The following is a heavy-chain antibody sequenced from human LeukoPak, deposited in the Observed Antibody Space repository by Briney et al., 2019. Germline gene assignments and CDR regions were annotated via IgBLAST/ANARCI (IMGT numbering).Heavy chain of an antibody. V-gene: IGHV1-2*02. CDR3: ARAAHNAVTTARFDY. CDR1: GYTFTGYY. CDR2: INPNSGGT. Sequence: GASVKVSCKASGYTFTGYYMHWVRQAPGQGLEWMGWINPNSGGTNYAQKFQGRVTMTRDISTSTVYMELSSLRSEDTAVYYCARAAHNAVTTARFDYWGQGTLVTVSS. D-gene: IGHD4-17*01. J-gene: IGHJ4*02.